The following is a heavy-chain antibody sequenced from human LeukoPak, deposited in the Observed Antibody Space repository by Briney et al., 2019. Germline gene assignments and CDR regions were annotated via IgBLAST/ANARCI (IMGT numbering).Heavy chain of an antibody. CDR3: ARGNTRGGYCSSTSCYKYYYYYGMDV. J-gene: IGHJ6*02. D-gene: IGHD2-2*02. V-gene: IGHV4-34*01. CDR1: GGSFSGYY. Sequence: SETLSLTCAVYGGSFSGYYWSWIRQPPGKGLEWIGEINHSGSTNYNPSLKGRVTISVDTSKNQFSLKLSSVTAADTAVYYCARGNTRGGYCSSTSCYKYYYYYGMDVWGQGTTVTVSS. CDR2: INHSGST.